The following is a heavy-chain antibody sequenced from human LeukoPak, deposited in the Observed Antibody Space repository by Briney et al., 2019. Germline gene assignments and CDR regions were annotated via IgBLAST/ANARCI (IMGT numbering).Heavy chain of an antibody. CDR3: ARAYCSGGSCYPFDY. Sequence: GGSLRLSCAAPGFTCSSYYMNWVRQAPVKGLEWVSSISSSSSYIYYADSVKCRFTISRDTAKNSLYLQMNSLRAEDTSVYYCARAYCSGGSCYPFDYWGQGTLVTVSS. CDR1: GFTCSSYY. J-gene: IGHJ4*02. D-gene: IGHD2-15*01. CDR2: ISSSSSYI. V-gene: IGHV3-21*01.